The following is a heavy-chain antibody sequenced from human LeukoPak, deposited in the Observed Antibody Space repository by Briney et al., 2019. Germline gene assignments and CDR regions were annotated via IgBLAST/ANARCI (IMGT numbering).Heavy chain of an antibody. CDR1: GFTFSSYA. CDR3: VTTWGAHYWYFDL. CDR2: ITSSNNYI. J-gene: IGHJ2*01. D-gene: IGHD1-26*01. Sequence: GGSLRLSCAASGFTFSSYAMNWVRQAPGKGLEWVSSITSSNNYIYYADSMKGRFTISRDNAKNSLYLQMNSLRAEDTAVYYCVTTWGAHYWYFDLWGRGALDTVSS. V-gene: IGHV3-21*01.